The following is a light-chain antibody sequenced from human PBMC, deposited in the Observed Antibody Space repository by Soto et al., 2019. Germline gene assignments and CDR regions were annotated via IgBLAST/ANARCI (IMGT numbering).Light chain of an antibody. V-gene: IGLV4-69*01. Sequence: QPVLTQSPSASASLGASVKLTCTLSSGHSSYAIAWHQQQPEKGPRYLMKLNSDGSHSKGDGIPDRFSGSSSGAERYLTISSLQSEDEVDYYCQTWGTGIHYVFGTGTKLTVL. CDR3: QTWGTGIHYV. CDR1: SGHSSYA. CDR2: LNSDGSH. J-gene: IGLJ1*01.